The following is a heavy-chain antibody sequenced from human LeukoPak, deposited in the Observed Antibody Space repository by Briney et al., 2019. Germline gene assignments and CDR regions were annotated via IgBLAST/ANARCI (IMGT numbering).Heavy chain of an antibody. D-gene: IGHD6-19*01. CDR1: GFTFSRHS. Sequence: GGSLRLSCAASGFTFSRHSMNWVRQAPGKGLEWVANIKEDGSEKYCVDSVKGRFTISRDNAKNLVFLQMNSLRVEDTAVYYCARDSDSSGWLDYYMDVWGKGTMVTISS. V-gene: IGHV3-7*01. J-gene: IGHJ6*03. CDR3: ARDSDSSGWLDYYMDV. CDR2: IKEDGSEK.